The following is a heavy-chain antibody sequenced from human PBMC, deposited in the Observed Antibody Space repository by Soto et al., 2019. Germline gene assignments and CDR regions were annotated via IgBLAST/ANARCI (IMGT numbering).Heavy chain of an antibody. D-gene: IGHD3-22*01. J-gene: IGHJ5*02. CDR3: ARDRGPSSGYYPYWFDP. V-gene: IGHV1-3*01. CDR1: GYTFTSYA. CDR2: ISAYNGNT. Sequence: GASVKVSCKASGYTFTSYAMHWVRQAPGQRLEWMGWISAYNGNTNYSQKLQGRVTMTTDTSTSTAYMELSSLRSEDTAVYYCARDRGPSSGYYPYWFDPWGQGTLVTVSS.